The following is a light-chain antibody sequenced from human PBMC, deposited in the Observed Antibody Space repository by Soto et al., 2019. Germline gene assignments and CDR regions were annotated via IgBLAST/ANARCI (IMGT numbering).Light chain of an antibody. CDR3: QQYNNWPPMA. CDR2: GAS. J-gene: IGKJ1*01. Sequence: EIVMTQSPATLSVSPGERATLSCRASQRVSSNLAWYQQKPGQAPRLLIYGASARATGIPARFSGSGSGTEFTLTISSLQSGDFAVYYCQQYNNWPPMAFGQGTKVEIK. CDR1: QRVSSN. V-gene: IGKV3-15*01.